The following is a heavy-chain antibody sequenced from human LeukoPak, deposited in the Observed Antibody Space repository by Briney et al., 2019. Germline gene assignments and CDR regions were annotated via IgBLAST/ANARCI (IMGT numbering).Heavy chain of an antibody. CDR3: ARDLGVMVRAFDI. CDR1: GGSISSYY. V-gene: IGHV4-59*01. Sequence: SETLSLTCTVSGGSISSYYWSWVRQPPGKRLEWIGYIYYSGSTSYNPSLKSRVTISVDTSKNQISLKLSPVTAADTAVYYCARDLGVMVRAFDIWGQGTMVTVSS. J-gene: IGHJ3*02. CDR2: IYYSGST. D-gene: IGHD5-18*01.